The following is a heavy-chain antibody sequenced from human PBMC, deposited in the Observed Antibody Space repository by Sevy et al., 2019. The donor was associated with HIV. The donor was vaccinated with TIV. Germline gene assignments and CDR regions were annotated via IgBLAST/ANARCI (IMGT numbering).Heavy chain of an antibody. CDR2: ISWNSGSI. J-gene: IGHJ6*02. CDR3: AKDKSASTDYYYGMDV. D-gene: IGHD6-25*01. V-gene: IGHV3-9*01. CDR1: GFTFDDYA. Sequence: GGSLRRSCAASGFTFDDYAMHWVRQAPGKGLEWVSGISWNSGSIGYADSVKGRFTISRDNAKNYLYLQMNSLRAEDTALYYCAKDKSASTDYYYGMDVWGQWTTVTVSS.